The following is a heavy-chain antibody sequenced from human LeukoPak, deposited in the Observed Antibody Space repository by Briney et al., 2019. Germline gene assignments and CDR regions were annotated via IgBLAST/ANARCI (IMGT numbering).Heavy chain of an antibody. D-gene: IGHD3-9*01. Sequence: GGSLRLSCAASGFTFSDYYMSWIRQAPGKRLEWVSYISSSGSTIYYADSVKGRFTISRDNAKNSLYLQMNSLRAEDTAVHYCARFEYFDWLLLDYWGQGTLVTVSS. CDR2: ISSSGSTI. CDR1: GFTFSDYY. V-gene: IGHV3-11*01. CDR3: ARFEYFDWLLLDY. J-gene: IGHJ4*02.